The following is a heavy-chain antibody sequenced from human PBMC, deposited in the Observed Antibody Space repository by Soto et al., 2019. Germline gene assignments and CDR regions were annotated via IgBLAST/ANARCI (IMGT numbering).Heavy chain of an antibody. J-gene: IGHJ4*02. D-gene: IGHD3-10*01. Sequence: EVQLLESGGGLVQPGGSLRLSFAASGFSFGSYAMSWVRRAPGKGLEWVSGIHGNGGPTYYADSVKGRFTISRDNSKNTLYLQMNSLRAEDTAVYFCATPWRGLGTYYTVDYWGQGTLVTVSS. CDR2: IHGNGGPT. CDR3: ATPWRGLGTYYTVDY. CDR1: GFSFGSYA. V-gene: IGHV3-23*01.